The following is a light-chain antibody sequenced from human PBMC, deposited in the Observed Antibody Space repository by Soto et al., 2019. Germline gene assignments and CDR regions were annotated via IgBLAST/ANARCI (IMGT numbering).Light chain of an antibody. Sequence: DIQMTQSPSTLSASVGDRVTITCRASQSISGWLAWYQQKPGKPPNLLISDASSLESGVPSRFSGSGSGTEFTLTISGLQPDDFATYYCQQYSSYSSFGQGTKLEIK. CDR3: QQYSSYSS. J-gene: IGKJ2*01. V-gene: IGKV1-5*01. CDR2: DAS. CDR1: QSISGW.